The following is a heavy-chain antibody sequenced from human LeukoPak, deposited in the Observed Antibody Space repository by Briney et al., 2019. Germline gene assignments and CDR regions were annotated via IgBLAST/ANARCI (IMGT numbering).Heavy chain of an antibody. CDR3: ARAGSSDSPLSY. CDR1: VGSFTGYY. V-gene: IGHV4-34*01. D-gene: IGHD1-14*01. CDR2: INHSGST. J-gene: IGHJ4*02. Sequence: SETLSLTCAVYVGSFTGYYWSWIRQPPGHGLKGRGEINHSGSTNYNPSLKSRVTISVDTSKNQFSLKLSSVTAADTAVYYCARAGSSDSPLSYWDQGTLITVSS.